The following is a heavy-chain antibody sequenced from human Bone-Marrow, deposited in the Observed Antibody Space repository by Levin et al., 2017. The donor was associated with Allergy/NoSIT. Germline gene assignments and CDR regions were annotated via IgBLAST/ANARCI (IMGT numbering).Heavy chain of an antibody. J-gene: IGHJ6*02. CDR2: IGSGGTII. CDR3: VKGTIYTSYTWYGMDV. V-gene: IGHV3-48*03. CDR1: GFSFSSYE. D-gene: IGHD1-14*01. Sequence: RAGGSLRLSCAASGFSFSSYEMNWVRQAPGKGLEWVSYIGSGGTIIYYADSVKGRFGISRDNAKNSLYLEMNSLRVEDTAVYYCVKGTIYTSYTWYGMDVWGQGTTVTVSS.